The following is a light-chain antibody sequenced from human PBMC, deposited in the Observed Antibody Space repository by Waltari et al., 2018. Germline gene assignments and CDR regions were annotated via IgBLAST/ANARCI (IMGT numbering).Light chain of an antibody. J-gene: IGKJ1*01. CDR1: QSIAKY. V-gene: IGKV3-20*01. CDR3: QKNEALPAT. Sequence: EIVLTQSPATLSLTPGERATHSCRASQSIAKYLIWYQQKPGQAPRLLIYSSSIRATGIPDRFSGSGSGTDFSLTISSLEPEDFAVYYCQKNEALPATFGQGTKVEIK. CDR2: SSS.